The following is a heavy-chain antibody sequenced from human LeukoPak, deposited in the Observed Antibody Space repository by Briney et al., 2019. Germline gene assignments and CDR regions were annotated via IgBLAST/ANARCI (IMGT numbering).Heavy chain of an antibody. Sequence: GASVKVSCKASGFTFTSSAVQWVRQARGQRLEWIGWIVVGSGNTNYAQKFQERVTITRDMSTSTAYMELSSLRSEDTAVYYRFYCSSTSCYTDYWGQGTLVTVSS. J-gene: IGHJ4*02. CDR3: FYCSSTSCYTDY. CDR2: IVVGSGNT. CDR1: GFTFTSSA. D-gene: IGHD2-2*02. V-gene: IGHV1-58*01.